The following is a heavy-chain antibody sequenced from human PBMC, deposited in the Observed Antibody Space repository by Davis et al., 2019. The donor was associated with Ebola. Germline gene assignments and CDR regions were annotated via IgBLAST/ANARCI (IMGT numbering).Heavy chain of an antibody. V-gene: IGHV3-30*04. CDR2: ITYDGSKK. D-gene: IGHD3-10*01. J-gene: IGHJ4*02. CDR1: GFSFSDYA. Sequence: GESLKISCAASGFSFSDYAMNWVRQAPDKGLEWVAVITYDGSKKYHADSVKGRFTISRDNSKNTLYLEMNSLRAEDTAVYYCARDRDNYGWGTYFDYWGQGTPVTVSS. CDR3: ARDRDNYGWGTYFDY.